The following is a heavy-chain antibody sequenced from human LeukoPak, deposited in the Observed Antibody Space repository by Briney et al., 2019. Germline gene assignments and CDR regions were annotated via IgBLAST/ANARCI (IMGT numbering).Heavy chain of an antibody. J-gene: IGHJ4*02. V-gene: IGHV3-53*01. D-gene: IGHD3-22*01. Sequence: GGSLRLSCTVSGFGVSSNHVAWVRQAPGKGLEWVSVRQPGNVSYYADSVKGRFATSADSSKNCLYLQMNNLRSEDTALYYCARERGYDTYFDYWGQGTLVIVSS. CDR3: ARERGYDTYFDY. CDR2: RQPGNVS. CDR1: GFGVSSNH.